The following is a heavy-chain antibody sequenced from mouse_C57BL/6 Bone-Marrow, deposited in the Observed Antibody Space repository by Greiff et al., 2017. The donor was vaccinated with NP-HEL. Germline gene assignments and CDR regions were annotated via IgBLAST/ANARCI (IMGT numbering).Heavy chain of an antibody. CDR3: AGEDGIREYFDV. Sequence: EVQLQQSGPELVKPGASVKISCKASGYTFTDYYMNWVKQSHGQSLEWIGDINPNNGGTSYNQKFKGKATLTVDKSSSTAYMELRSLTSEDAAVYYCAGEDGIREYFDVWGTGTTVTVSS. J-gene: IGHJ1*03. CDR2: INPNNGGT. CDR1: GYTFTDYY. D-gene: IGHD2-1*01. V-gene: IGHV1-26*01.